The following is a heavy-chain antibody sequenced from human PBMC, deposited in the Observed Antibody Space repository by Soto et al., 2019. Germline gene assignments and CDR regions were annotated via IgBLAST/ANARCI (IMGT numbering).Heavy chain of an antibody. V-gene: IGHV1-18*03. Sequence: ASVKVSCKASGYTFTSYGISWVRQAPGQGLEWMGWISAYNGNTNYAQKLQGRVTMTTDTSTSTAYMELRSLRSDDMAVYYCASGAYDSSGYRSYYYYGMDVWGQGTTVTVSS. CDR3: ASGAYDSSGYRSYYYYGMDV. J-gene: IGHJ6*02. CDR1: GYTFTSYG. CDR2: ISAYNGNT. D-gene: IGHD3-22*01.